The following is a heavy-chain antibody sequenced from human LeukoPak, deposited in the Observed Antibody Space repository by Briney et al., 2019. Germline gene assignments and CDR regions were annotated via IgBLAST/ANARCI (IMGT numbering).Heavy chain of an antibody. CDR1: GFTFSSYG. D-gene: IGHD1-26*01. CDR3: AKDGAIVGATISYFDY. Sequence: GGSLRLSCAASGFTFSSYGMHWVRQAPGKWLEWVAVISYDGSNKYYADSVKGRFTISRDNSKNTLYLQMNSLRAEDTAVYYCAKDGAIVGATISYFDYWGRGTLVTVSS. V-gene: IGHV3-30*18. J-gene: IGHJ4*02. CDR2: ISYDGSNK.